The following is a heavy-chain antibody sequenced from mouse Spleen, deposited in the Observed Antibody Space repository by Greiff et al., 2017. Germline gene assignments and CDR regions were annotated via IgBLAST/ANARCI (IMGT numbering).Heavy chain of an antibody. CDR2: INSNGGST. CDR3: ARRYDGSPYWYFDV. D-gene: IGHD2-1*01. CDR1: GFTFSSYA. J-gene: IGHJ1*01. V-gene: IGHV5-6-2*01. Sequence: EVQGVESGGGLVKPGGSLKLSCAASGFTFSSYAMSWVRQTPEKRLEWVAAINSNGGSTYYPDTVKDRFTISRDNAKNTLYLQMSSLRSEDTALYYCARRYDGSPYWYFDVWGAGTTVTVSS.